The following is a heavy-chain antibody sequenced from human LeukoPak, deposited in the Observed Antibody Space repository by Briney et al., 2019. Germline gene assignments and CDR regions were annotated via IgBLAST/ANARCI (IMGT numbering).Heavy chain of an antibody. J-gene: IGHJ4*02. D-gene: IGHD4-17*01. CDR2: ISGSGGST. CDR1: GFSFSSFA. CDR3: AKAPTVTTQY. V-gene: IGHV3-23*01. Sequence: PGGSLRLSCAASGFSFSSFAMSWVRQAPGKGLEWVSAISGSGGSTYYTDSVKGRFTISRDNSKNTLYLQMNILRDGDTAVYYCAKAPTVTTQYWGQGTLVTVSS.